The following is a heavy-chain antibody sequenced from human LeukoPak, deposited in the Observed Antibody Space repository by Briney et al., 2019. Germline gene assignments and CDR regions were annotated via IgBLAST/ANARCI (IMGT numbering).Heavy chain of an antibody. V-gene: IGHV1-2*02. CDR1: GYTFTDYF. Sequence: GASVKVSCKASGYTFTDYFMHWVRQAPGQGLEWMGWINPNSGGTGYAQKFQARVTMTRDTSVSTVYMEMSRLRSDDTAVYYCARDFYLTTAHRPEYLQHWGRGTLVTVSS. J-gene: IGHJ1*01. D-gene: IGHD1-1*01. CDR3: ARDFYLTTAHRPEYLQH. CDR2: INPNSGGT.